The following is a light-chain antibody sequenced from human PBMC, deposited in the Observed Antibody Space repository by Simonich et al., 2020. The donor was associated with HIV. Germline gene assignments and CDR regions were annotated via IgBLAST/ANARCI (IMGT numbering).Light chain of an antibody. CDR3: QSYDSSLSGVL. CDR2: SNN. Sequence: QSALTQPPSASGSPGQSVTISCTGSSSNIGAGYDVNWYQQLPGTAPKLLSYSNNQRPSGVPDRFSGSKSGTSASLAISGLQSEDEADYYCQSYDSSLSGVLFGGGTKLTIL. CDR1: SSNIGAGYD. J-gene: IGLJ2*01. V-gene: IGLV1-40*01.